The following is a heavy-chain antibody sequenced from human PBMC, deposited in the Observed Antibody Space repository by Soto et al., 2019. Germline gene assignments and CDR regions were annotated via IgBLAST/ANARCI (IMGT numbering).Heavy chain of an antibody. J-gene: IGHJ4*02. CDR2: ITSASDAM. Sequence: EVQLLESGGGLVQPGESLRLSCAASGFKFSNYAMTWVRLAPGKGLEWVSIITSASDAMHYADSVEGRLTISGDNSRNTLYLQMNSLRVEDTALYYCAKGSSGSRYSSLDVWGQGTQVTVSS. D-gene: IGHD2-15*01. CDR1: GFKFSNYA. V-gene: IGHV3-23*01. CDR3: AKGSSGSRYSSLDV.